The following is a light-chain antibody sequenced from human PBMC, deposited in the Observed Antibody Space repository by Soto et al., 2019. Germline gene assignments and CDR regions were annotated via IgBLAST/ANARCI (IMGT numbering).Light chain of an antibody. CDR2: EVT. CDR3: SSYTTTTTPVV. CDR1: SSDIGTYDY. V-gene: IGLV2-14*01. Sequence: QSALTQPASVSGSPGQSITISCTGTSSDIGTYDYVSWYQHHPGKAPKLMIYEVTNRPSGVSDRFSGSKSGKTASLTISGLRAEDEADYYCSSYTTTTTPVVFGGGTKLTVL. J-gene: IGLJ2*01.